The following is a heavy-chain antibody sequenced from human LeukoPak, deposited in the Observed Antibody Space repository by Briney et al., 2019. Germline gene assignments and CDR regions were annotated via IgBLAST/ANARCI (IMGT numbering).Heavy chain of an antibody. V-gene: IGHV1-69*04. CDR2: IIPILGIA. Sequence: ASVKVSCKASGGTFSSCTISWVRQAPGQGLEWMGRIIPILGIANYAQKFQGRVTITADKSTSTAYMELSSLRSEDTAVYYCARDKTEDGVSTGTLGYWGQGTLVAVSS. CDR3: ARDKTEDGVSTGTLGY. J-gene: IGHJ4*02. D-gene: IGHD1-1*01. CDR1: GGTFSSCT.